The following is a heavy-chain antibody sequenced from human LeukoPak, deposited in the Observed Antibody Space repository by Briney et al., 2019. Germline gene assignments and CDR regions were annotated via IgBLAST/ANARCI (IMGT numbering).Heavy chain of an antibody. D-gene: IGHD3-10*01. J-gene: IGHJ5*02. Sequence: GRSLRLSCAASGFTFSNFGMHWVRQAPGKGLEWVAVISYDEVNKFYADSVQGRFTISRDNSKNTLYLQMNSLRAEDTAVYYCAKDFLIGSGSRTSNWFAPWGQGTLVTVSS. CDR1: GFTFSNFG. CDR3: AKDFLIGSGSRTSNWFAP. CDR2: ISYDEVNK. V-gene: IGHV3-30*18.